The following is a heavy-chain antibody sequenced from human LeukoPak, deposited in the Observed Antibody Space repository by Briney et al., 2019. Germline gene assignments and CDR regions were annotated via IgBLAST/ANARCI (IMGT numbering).Heavy chain of an antibody. D-gene: IGHD3-22*01. V-gene: IGHV4-39*07. J-gene: IGHJ4*02. Sequence: SETLSLTCAVSGGSISSTNYYWGWIRQPPGKGLEWIGSIYYSGSTYHNPSLKSRVTISLDTSNTQFSLKLNSVTAADTAVYYCARTYYYSTTGYYSSGHSHYYFDSWGQGTLVTVSS. CDR1: GGSISSTNYY. CDR3: ARTYYYSTTGYYSSGHSHYYFDS. CDR2: IYYSGST.